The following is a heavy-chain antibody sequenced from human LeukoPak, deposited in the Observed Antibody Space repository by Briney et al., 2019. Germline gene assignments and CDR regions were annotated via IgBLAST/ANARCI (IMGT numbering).Heavy chain of an antibody. CDR1: GYTFTGYY. J-gene: IGHJ4*02. Sequence: ASVKVSCKASGYTFTGYYMHWVRQAPGQGLEWMGWINPNSGGTNYAQKFQGRVTMTRDTSISTAYMELSRLRSDDTAVYYCARALLVAGPLYYWGQGTLVTVSS. D-gene: IGHD6-19*01. V-gene: IGHV1-2*02. CDR2: INPNSGGT. CDR3: ARALLVAGPLYY.